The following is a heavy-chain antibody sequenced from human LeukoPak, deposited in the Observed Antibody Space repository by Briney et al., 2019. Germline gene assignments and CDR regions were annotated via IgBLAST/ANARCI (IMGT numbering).Heavy chain of an antibody. J-gene: IGHJ4*02. CDR1: GYTFTSYG. D-gene: IGHD5-12*01. Sequence: ASVKVSCKASGYTFTSYGISWVRQAPGQGLEWMGWISAYNGNTNYAQKLQGRVTMTTDTSTSTAYMELRSLRSDDTAFYYCAINGGGDSGYGNFDYWGQGTLVTVSS. CDR2: ISAYNGNT. CDR3: AINGGGDSGYGNFDY. V-gene: IGHV1-18*01.